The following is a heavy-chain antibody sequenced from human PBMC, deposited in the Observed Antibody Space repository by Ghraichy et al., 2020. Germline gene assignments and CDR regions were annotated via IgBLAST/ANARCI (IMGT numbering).Heavy chain of an antibody. D-gene: IGHD2-2*01. CDR3: AREGCSSTSCYEDY. J-gene: IGHJ4*02. CDR2: ISSSSSYI. V-gene: IGHV3-21*01. CDR1: GFTFSSYS. Sequence: GGSLRLSCAASGFTFSSYSMNWVRQAPGKGLEWVSSISSSSSYIYYADSVKGRFTISRDNAKNSLYLQMNSLRAEDTAVYYCAREGCSSTSCYEDYWGQGTLVTVSS.